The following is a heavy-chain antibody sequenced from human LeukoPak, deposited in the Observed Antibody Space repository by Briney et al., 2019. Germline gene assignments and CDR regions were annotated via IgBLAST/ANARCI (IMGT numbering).Heavy chain of an antibody. CDR3: ANNPKWGSGSYFSY. D-gene: IGHD3-10*01. CDR2: INQDGSEK. Sequence: QPGGSLRLSCAASGFTFDDYGMSWVRQAPGKGLEWVANINQDGSEKSYVDSVKGRFTISRDNAKNSLHLQMNSLRAEDTALYYCANNPKWGSGSYFSYWGQGTLVTVSS. CDR1: GFTFDDYG. V-gene: IGHV3-7*03. J-gene: IGHJ4*02.